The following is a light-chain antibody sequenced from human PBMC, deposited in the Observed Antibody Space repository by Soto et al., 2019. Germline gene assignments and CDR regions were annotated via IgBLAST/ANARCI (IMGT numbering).Light chain of an antibody. Sequence: QSALTQPASVSGSPGQSITISCTGTSSDVGGYNYVSWYQQHPGKAPKLMISEVSNRPSGVSNRFSGSKSGNTASLTISGLQAEDEADYYCVSYTSSSPDVFGTGTKLTVL. CDR2: EVS. CDR3: VSYTSSSPDV. V-gene: IGLV2-14*01. CDR1: SSDVGGYNY. J-gene: IGLJ1*01.